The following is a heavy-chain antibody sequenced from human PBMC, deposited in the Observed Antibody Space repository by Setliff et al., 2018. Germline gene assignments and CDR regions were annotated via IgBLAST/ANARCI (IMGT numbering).Heavy chain of an antibody. Sequence: SSETLRLSCAASGFTFISYWMSWVRQPPGKGLEWIGRIHYSGTTYYNASLKSRVTMSVDTSKNQFSLNLSSVTAADTAVYYCARTGTYRYFDYWGQGALVTVSS. D-gene: IGHD1-26*01. CDR3: ARTGTYRYFDY. J-gene: IGHJ4*02. V-gene: IGHV4-39*01. CDR1: GFTFISYW. CDR2: IHYSGTT.